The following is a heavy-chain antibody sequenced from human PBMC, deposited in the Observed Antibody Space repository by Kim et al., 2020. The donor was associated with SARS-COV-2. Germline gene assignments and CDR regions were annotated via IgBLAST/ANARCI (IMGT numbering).Heavy chain of an antibody. CDR1: GFTFSSYS. CDR3: ARDLRYYDSSGYYQDY. CDR2: ISSSSSTI. D-gene: IGHD3-22*01. J-gene: IGHJ4*02. Sequence: GGSLRLSCAASGFTFSSYSMNWVRQAPGKGLEWVSYISSSSSTIYYADSVKGRFTISRDNAKNSLYLQMNSLRDEDTAVYYCARDLRYYDSSGYYQDYWGQGALVTVSS. V-gene: IGHV3-48*02.